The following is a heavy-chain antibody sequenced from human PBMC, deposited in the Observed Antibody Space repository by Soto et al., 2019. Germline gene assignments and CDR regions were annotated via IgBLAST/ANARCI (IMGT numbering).Heavy chain of an antibody. J-gene: IGHJ6*02. Sequence: SETLSLTCTVSGGSISSSSYYWGWIRQPPGKGLEWIGSIYYSGSTYYNPSLKSQVTISVDTSKNQFSLKLSSVTAADTAVYYCARRKNYGMDVWGQGTTVTVSS. V-gene: IGHV4-39*01. CDR2: IYYSGST. CDR3: ARRKNYGMDV. CDR1: GGSISSSSYY.